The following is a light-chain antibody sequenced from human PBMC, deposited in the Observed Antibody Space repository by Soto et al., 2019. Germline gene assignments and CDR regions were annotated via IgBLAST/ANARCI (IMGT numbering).Light chain of an antibody. J-gene: IGKJ1*01. CDR3: QQYNSYPGT. V-gene: IGKV1-5*03. CDR1: QSISSW. Sequence: DIQMTQSPSTLSASVGDRFTITCRASQSISSWLAWYQQKPGKAPKLLIYRASSLESGVPSRFSGSGSGTEFTLTISSLQPDDFATYYCQQYNSYPGTFGQGTTGDIK. CDR2: RAS.